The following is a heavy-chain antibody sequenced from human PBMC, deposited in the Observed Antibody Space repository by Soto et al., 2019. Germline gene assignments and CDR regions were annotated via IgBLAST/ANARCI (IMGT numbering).Heavy chain of an antibody. CDR3: TRHVSSGYYRDY. CDR1: GFTFSGSA. D-gene: IGHD3-22*01. Sequence: LRLSCAASGFTFSGSAMHWVRQASGKGLEWVGRIRSKANSYATAYAASVKGRFTISRDDSKNTAYLQMNSLKTEDTAVYYCTRHVSSGYYRDYWGQGTLVTVSS. CDR2: IRSKANSYAT. J-gene: IGHJ4*02. V-gene: IGHV3-73*01.